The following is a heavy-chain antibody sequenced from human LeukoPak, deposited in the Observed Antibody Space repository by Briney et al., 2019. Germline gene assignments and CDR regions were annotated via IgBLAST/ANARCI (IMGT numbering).Heavy chain of an antibody. D-gene: IGHD3-22*01. CDR2: ISSSGSTM. CDR3: AREAISGYSD. Sequence: GGSLRLSCAASGFTFNHYTMSWVRQAPGKGLEWVSYISSSGSTMYYADSVKGRFTISRDNAKNSLYLQMKSLRAEDTAVYYCAREAISGYSDWGQGTLVTVSS. V-gene: IGHV3-11*04. CDR1: GFTFNHYT. J-gene: IGHJ4*02.